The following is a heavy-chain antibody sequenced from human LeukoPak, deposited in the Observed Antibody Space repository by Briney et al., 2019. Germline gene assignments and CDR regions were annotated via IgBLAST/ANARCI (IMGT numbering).Heavy chain of an antibody. Sequence: GRSLRLSCTASGFMFSRLGMQWVRQAPGEGLEWVAMIWHDGSVEEYADSVKGRFTISRDNSQNTLYLQMNSLRDDDTAVYYCARVWVVVVNDAFDIWGQGTMVTVSS. D-gene: IGHD3-22*01. CDR2: IWHDGSVE. J-gene: IGHJ3*02. CDR1: GFMFSRLG. CDR3: ARVWVVVVNDAFDI. V-gene: IGHV3-33*01.